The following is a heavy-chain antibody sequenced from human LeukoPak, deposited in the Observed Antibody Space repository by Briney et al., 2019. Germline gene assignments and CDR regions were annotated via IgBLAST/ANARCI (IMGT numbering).Heavy chain of an antibody. J-gene: IGHJ6*03. D-gene: IGHD6-13*01. Sequence: SETLSLTCAVYGGSFSGYYWSWIRQPPGKGLEWIGEINHSGSTNYNPSLKSRVTTSVDTSKNQFSLKLSSVTAADTAVYYCARGPRRYSSRYPYYYYYMDVWGKGTTVTVSS. V-gene: IGHV4-34*01. CDR2: INHSGST. CDR3: ARGPRRYSSRYPYYYYYMDV. CDR1: GGSFSGYY.